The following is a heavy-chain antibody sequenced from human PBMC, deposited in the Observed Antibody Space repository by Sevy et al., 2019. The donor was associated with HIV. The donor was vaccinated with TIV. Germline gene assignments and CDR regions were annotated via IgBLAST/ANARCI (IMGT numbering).Heavy chain of an antibody. Sequence: ASVKVSCEASGYTFTGYYMYWVRQAPGQGLEWMGWINTNTGNPTYVQGFTGRFVFSLDTYVSTTYLQISSLKAEDTAVYYCARELGPFDYWGQGTLVTVSS. CDR1: GYTFTGYY. D-gene: IGHD7-27*01. CDR2: INTNTGNP. V-gene: IGHV7-4-1*02. CDR3: ARELGPFDY. J-gene: IGHJ4*02.